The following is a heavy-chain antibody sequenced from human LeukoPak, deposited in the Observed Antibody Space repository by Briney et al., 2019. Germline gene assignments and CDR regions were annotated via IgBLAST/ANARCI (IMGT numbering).Heavy chain of an antibody. CDR1: GGSISNYC. CDR3: AEGGQWLRV. V-gene: IGHV4-4*07. J-gene: IGHJ4*02. D-gene: IGHD6-19*01. Sequence: SETLSLTCTVSGGSISNYCWSCIRQPAGKGLEWIGRICNSGSTNYNPSLKSRVIMSVDTSKNQFSLKLTSVTAADTAVYYCAEGGQWLRVWGQGTLVTVSS. CDR2: ICNSGST.